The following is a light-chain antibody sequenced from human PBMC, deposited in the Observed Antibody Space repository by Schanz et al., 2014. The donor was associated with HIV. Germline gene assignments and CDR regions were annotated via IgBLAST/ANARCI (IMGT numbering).Light chain of an antibody. J-gene: IGKJ5*01. CDR2: GAS. Sequence: VLTQSPGTLSLSPGERATLSCRAGQSISSSYLAWYQQKPGQAPRLLIYGASSRASGIPDRFSGSGSGTDFTLTISRLEPEDFAVYYCQQYNDWPPITFGQGTRLEIK. CDR1: QSISSSY. CDR3: QQYNDWPPIT. V-gene: IGKV3-20*01.